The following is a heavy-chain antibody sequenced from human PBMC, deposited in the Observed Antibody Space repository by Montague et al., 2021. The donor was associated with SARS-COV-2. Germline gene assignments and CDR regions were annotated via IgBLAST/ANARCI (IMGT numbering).Heavy chain of an antibody. J-gene: IGHJ3*02. CDR2: ISGSGGST. CDR3: AKDRRPVRDKISSGDAFDI. Sequence: SLRLSCAASGFTFSSYAMSWVRQAPGKGLEWVSAISGSGGSTYYADSVKGRFTISRDNSKNTLYLQINSLRAEDTAVYYCAKDRRPVRDKISSGDAFDIWGQGTMVTVSS. CDR1: GFTFSSYA. V-gene: IGHV3-23*01. D-gene: IGHD6-25*01.